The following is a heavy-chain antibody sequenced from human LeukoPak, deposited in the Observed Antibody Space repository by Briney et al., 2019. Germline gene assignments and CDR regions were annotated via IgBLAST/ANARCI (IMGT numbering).Heavy chain of an antibody. CDR2: INYSGST. CDR3: ARLGAATGVDY. Sequence: PSETLSLTCTVSGGSISSSSYYWGWIRQPPGKGLEWIESINYSGSTYYNPSLKSRVTISVDTSKNQFSLKLSSVTAADTAVYYCARLGAATGVDYWGQGTLVTVSS. V-gene: IGHV4-39*01. CDR1: GGSISSSSYY. D-gene: IGHD6-13*01. J-gene: IGHJ4*02.